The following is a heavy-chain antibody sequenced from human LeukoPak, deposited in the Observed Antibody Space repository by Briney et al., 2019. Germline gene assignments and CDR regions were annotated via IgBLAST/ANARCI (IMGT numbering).Heavy chain of an antibody. CDR2: ISTTSGFT. Sequence: PGGSRRLSCAASGFTFSDYYMSWIRQAPGKGLEWVSYISTTSGFTNYADSVKGRFTISRDNAKNSLYLQMNSLRPEDTAVYYCARDGGGYSRNWGQGTLVTVSS. D-gene: IGHD5-18*01. V-gene: IGHV3-11*05. CDR3: ARDGGGYSRN. J-gene: IGHJ4*02. CDR1: GFTFSDYY.